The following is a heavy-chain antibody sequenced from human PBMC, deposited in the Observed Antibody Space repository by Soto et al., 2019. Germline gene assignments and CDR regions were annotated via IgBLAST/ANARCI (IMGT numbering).Heavy chain of an antibody. Sequence: EVQLVESGGCLVQPGRSLRLSCAASGFTFDDYAMHWVLQVPGKGLEWVSGINWNSGSIGYGDSVKGRFAISRDNAKNSLHLQMNSLSAEDTAFYYCVKDESINWYSGHFRHWGQGTLVTVSS. J-gene: IGHJ1*01. CDR2: INWNSGSI. CDR1: GFTFDDYA. CDR3: VKDESINWYSGHFRH. V-gene: IGHV3-9*01. D-gene: IGHD6-13*01.